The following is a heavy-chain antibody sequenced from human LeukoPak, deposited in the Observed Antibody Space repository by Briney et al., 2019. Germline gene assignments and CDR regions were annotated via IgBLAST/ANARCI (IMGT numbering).Heavy chain of an antibody. V-gene: IGHV1-2*02. CDR3: ARAARDRYGLRSNNWFGP. Sequence: ASVKVSCKASGYTFTGYYMHWVRQAPGQGLEWMGWINPNSGGTNYAQKFQGRVTMTRDTSISTAYMELSRLRSDDTAVYYCARAARDRYGLRSNNWFGPLGQGTLVTVSS. D-gene: IGHD5-18*01. CDR1: GYTFTGYY. CDR2: INPNSGGT. J-gene: IGHJ5*02.